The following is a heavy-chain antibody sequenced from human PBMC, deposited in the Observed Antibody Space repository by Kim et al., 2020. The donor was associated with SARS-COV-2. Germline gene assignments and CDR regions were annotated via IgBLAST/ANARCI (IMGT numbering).Heavy chain of an antibody. CDR2: MYHSGSS. CDR3: ARHRPLGVGEFD. D-gene: IGHD3-10*01. CDR1: GGSVSRSSYH. J-gene: IGHJ4*02. V-gene: IGHV4-39*01. Sequence: SETLSLTCTVSGGSVSRSSYHWGWIRQSPGKGLEWIGSMYHSGSSYSNPSLRSRVTMSVDTSKNLLSLRLTSATVADTALYYCARHRPLGVGEFDWGQGT.